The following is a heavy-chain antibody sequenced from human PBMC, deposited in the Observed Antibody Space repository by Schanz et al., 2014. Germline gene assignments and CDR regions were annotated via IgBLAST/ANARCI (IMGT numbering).Heavy chain of an antibody. CDR1: GGSFGSYS. V-gene: IGHV1-69*09. CDR3: ARVELSDSGGRHYFDY. D-gene: IGHD3-16*01. J-gene: IGHJ4*02. CDR2: IIPILDII. Sequence: QVPLVQSGADVKKPGASVKVSCKASGGSFGSYSISWVRQAPGQGLESMGRIIPILDIIDYAQRFQGRVTFTADKSTGTAYMELSSLRPEDTAVYYCARVELSDSGGRHYFDYWGQGTLVTVSS.